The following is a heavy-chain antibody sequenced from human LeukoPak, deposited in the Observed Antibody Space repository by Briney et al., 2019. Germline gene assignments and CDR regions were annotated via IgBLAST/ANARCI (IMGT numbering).Heavy chain of an antibody. J-gene: IGHJ4*02. Sequence: PGGSPRLSCAASGFTFSSYAMSWVRQTPGKGLEWVSAITDSGGDTYHADSVKGRFTISRDNSKNTLYLQMNSLRVEDTAVYYCVKGSSSSRPYYFDCWGQGTLVTVSS. CDR1: GFTFSSYA. CDR2: ITDSGGDT. V-gene: IGHV3-23*01. CDR3: VKGSSSSRPYYFDC. D-gene: IGHD6-6*01.